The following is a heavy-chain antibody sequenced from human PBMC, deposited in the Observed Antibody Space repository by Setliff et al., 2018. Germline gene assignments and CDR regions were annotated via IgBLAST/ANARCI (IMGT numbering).Heavy chain of an antibody. Sequence: PGGSLRLSCAVSGSTFRNAWMSWVRQAPGKGLEWVAVIWYDGSNKYYADSVKGRFTISRDNSKNTLYLQMNSLRAEDTAVYYCAKAEYYYDSSGYIAYWGQGTLVTVSS. CDR3: AKAEYYYDSSGYIAY. CDR1: GSTFRNAW. D-gene: IGHD3-22*01. J-gene: IGHJ4*02. V-gene: IGHV3-33*06. CDR2: IWYDGSNK.